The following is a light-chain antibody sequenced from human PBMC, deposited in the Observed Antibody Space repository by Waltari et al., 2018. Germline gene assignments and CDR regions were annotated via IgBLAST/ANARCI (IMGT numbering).Light chain of an antibody. CDR2: DAS. CDR3: QQYNRFSP. J-gene: IGKJ1*01. CDR1: QGISSY. V-gene: IGKV1-8*01. Sequence: AIRMTQSPSSLSASTGDRVTITCRASQGISSYLAWYQQKPGKPPKLLIYDASTLQSGVPSRFSGSGSGTEFTLTIDSLQPDDFATYYCQQYNRFSPFGQGTNVEVK.